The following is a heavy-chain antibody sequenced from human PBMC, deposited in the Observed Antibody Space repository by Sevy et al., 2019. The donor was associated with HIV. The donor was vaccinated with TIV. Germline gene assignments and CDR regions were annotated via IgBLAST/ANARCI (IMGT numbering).Heavy chain of an antibody. Sequence: GGSLRLSCAASGFAVSSSYMSWVRQAPGKGLEWVSLTSSGGTTYYADSVKGRFTVSRDSSKNTLYLQINSLRAEDTAVYSCARSQHDNGGWYQFDCWGQGTLVTVSA. J-gene: IGHJ4*02. CDR2: TSSGGTT. D-gene: IGHD6-19*01. V-gene: IGHV3-53*01. CDR1: GFAVSSSY. CDR3: ARSQHDNGGWYQFDC.